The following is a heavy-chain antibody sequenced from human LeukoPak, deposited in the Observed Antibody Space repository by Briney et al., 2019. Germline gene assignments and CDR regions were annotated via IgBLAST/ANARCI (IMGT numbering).Heavy chain of an antibody. CDR1: GFTFSKSW. J-gene: IGHJ4*02. Sequence: PGGSLRLSCAASGFTFSKSWMSWVRQAPGKGLEWVACIMEDGSVQKYVDSVRGRFTISRDNARSSLYLQMNSLRVGDTAVYYCAKDRIGGALEFWGQGTLATVSS. V-gene: IGHV3-7*01. CDR3: AKDRIGGALEF. CDR2: IMEDGSVQ. D-gene: IGHD4-23*01.